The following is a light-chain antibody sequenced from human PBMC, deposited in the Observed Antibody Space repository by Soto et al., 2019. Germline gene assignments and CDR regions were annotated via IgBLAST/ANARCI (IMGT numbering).Light chain of an antibody. CDR2: EVS. J-gene: IGLJ2*01. CDR3: SSYAGSNIVV. Sequence: QSALTQPPSASGSPGQSVTISCTGTSSDVGGYNFVSWYQQHPGKAPKLMIYEVSERPSGVPDRVSGSKSVNTASLTVSGLQAADEADYYCSSYAGSNIVVFGGGTKLTVL. V-gene: IGLV2-8*01. CDR1: SSDVGGYNF.